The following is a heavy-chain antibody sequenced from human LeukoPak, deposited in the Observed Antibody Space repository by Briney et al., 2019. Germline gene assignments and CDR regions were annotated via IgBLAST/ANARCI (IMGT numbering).Heavy chain of an antibody. J-gene: IGHJ4*02. CDR3: ARGRDRSKAGDH. D-gene: IGHD5-24*01. V-gene: IGHV4-34*01. Sequence: SEPLSLTCAVYGGSCNDYYCSWIRQPPGKGLEWIGEKHPYGIFFYNSSFMSRVTISNDTSKSQFSLRLTSVTAADTAFYYCARGRDRSKAGDHWGQGSLVTVSS. CDR1: GGSCNDYY. CDR2: KHPYGIF.